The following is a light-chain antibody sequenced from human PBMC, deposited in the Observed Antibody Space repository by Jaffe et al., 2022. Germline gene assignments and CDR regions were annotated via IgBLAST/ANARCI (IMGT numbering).Light chain of an antibody. CDR3: QSYDSSNSPIYV. CDR2: EDN. CDR1: SGSIASNY. Sequence: NFMLTQPHSVSESPGKTVTISCTRSSGSIASNYVQWYQQRPGSSPTTVIYEDNQRPSGVPDRFSGSIDSSSNSASLTISGLKTEDEADYYCQSYDSSNSPIYVFGTGTKVTVL. J-gene: IGLJ1*01. V-gene: IGLV6-57*01.